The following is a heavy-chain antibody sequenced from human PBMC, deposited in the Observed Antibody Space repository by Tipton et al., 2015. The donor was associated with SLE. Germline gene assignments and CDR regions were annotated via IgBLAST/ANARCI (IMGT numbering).Heavy chain of an antibody. D-gene: IGHD3-10*01. V-gene: IGHV4-31*03. CDR3: ARLNYYGSGSDAFDI. J-gene: IGHJ3*02. Sequence: TLSLTCTVSEGSISSGGYYWSWIRQHPGKGLEWIGHIYKSGSTNYRPSLKSRVTISVDTSKSQFSLKLRFLTAADTAMYYCARLNYYGSGSDAFDIWGQGTIVTVSS. CDR1: EGSISSGGYY. CDR2: IYKSGST.